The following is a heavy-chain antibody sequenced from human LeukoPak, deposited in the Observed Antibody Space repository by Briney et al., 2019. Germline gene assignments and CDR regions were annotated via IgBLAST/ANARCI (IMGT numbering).Heavy chain of an antibody. J-gene: IGHJ4*02. V-gene: IGHV4-59*11. CDR2: IYYSGST. CDR3: ARSVRVGAHIGSFDY. D-gene: IGHD1-26*01. Sequence: SETLSLTCSVSGGSISSHYWSWIRQPPGKVLEWIGYIYYSGSTNYNPSLKSRVTISVDTSKNQFSLKLSSVTAADTAVYYCARSVRVGAHIGSFDYWGQGTLVTVSS. CDR1: GGSISSHY.